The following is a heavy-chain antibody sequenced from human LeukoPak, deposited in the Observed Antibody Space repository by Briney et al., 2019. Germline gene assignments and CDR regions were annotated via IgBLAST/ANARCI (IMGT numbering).Heavy chain of an antibody. D-gene: IGHD3-10*01. Sequence: PSETLSLTCTVSGGSISSSSYYWGWIRQPPGKGLEWIGTIHYSGSTYYNPSLKSQVTISVDTSKNQFSLKLSSVTAADTAVYYCARDEGEIGGAFHIWGQGTMVTVSS. CDR2: IHYSGST. CDR3: ARDEGEIGGAFHI. CDR1: GGSISSSSYY. V-gene: IGHV4-39*07. J-gene: IGHJ3*02.